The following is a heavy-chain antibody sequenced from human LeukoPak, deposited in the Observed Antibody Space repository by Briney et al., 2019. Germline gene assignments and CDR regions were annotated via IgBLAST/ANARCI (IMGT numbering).Heavy chain of an antibody. J-gene: IGHJ4*02. CDR3: ARASSDYGDYYFDY. Sequence: PSETLSLTCTVSGGSISSGGYYWNWIRQHPGKGLELIGYIYYSGSTYYNPSLKSRVTISVDTSKNQFSLKLSSVTAADTAVYYCARASSDYGDYYFDYWGQGTLVTVSS. CDR1: GGSISSGGYY. D-gene: IGHD4-17*01. CDR2: IYYSGST. V-gene: IGHV4-31*03.